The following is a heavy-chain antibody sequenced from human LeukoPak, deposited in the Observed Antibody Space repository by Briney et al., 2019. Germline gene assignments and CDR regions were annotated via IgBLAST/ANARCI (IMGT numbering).Heavy chain of an antibody. CDR1: GFAFSDYY. CDR2: ISSSSSTI. V-gene: IGHV3-11*01. J-gene: IGHJ4*02. CDR3: ARAMNNLRYFDWLAY. D-gene: IGHD3-9*01. Sequence: PGGSLRLSCAASGFAFSDYYMSWIRQAPGKGLEWVSYISSSSSTIYYADSVKGRFTISRDNAKNSLYLQMNSLRAEDTAVYYCARAMNNLRYFDWLAYWGQGTLVTVSS.